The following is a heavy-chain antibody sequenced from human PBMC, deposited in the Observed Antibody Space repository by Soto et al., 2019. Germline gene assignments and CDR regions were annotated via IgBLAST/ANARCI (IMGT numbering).Heavy chain of an antibody. CDR3: ARQDNYYDSSGPLDY. J-gene: IGHJ4*02. Sequence: PGGSLRLSCAASGFTFSDYYMSWIRQAPGKGLEWVSYISSSSSYTNYADSVKGRFTISRDNAKNSLYLQMNSLRAEDTAVYYCARQDNYYDSSGPLDYWGQGTLVTVSS. V-gene: IGHV3-11*06. CDR2: ISSSSSYT. D-gene: IGHD3-22*01. CDR1: GFTFSDYY.